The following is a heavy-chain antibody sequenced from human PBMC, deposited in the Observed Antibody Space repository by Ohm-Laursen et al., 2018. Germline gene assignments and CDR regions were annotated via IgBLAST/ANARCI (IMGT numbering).Heavy chain of an antibody. CDR3: SKDLAGMDY. V-gene: IGHV3-23*01. CDR1: GFTFSSYA. Sequence: SLRLSCTASGFTFSSYAMSWVRQAPEKGLEWVSAISGSGGSTYYADSVKGRFTISKDNSKNTLYLQMNSLRAEDTAVYYCSKDLAGMDYWGQGTLVTVSS. J-gene: IGHJ4*02. CDR2: ISGSGGST. D-gene: IGHD6-19*01.